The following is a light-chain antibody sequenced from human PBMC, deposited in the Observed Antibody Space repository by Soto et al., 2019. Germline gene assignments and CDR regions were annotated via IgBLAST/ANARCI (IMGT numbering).Light chain of an antibody. CDR3: QQYGSSPRIS. V-gene: IGKV3-20*01. CDR2: GAS. Sequence: PGERATLSCRASQSVASSHLAWYRQKPGQTPRLFIYGASSRATGIPDRFIGSGSGTHFTLTISRLEPEDFALYYCQQYGSSPRISFGQGTRLEI. CDR1: QSVASSH. J-gene: IGKJ5*01.